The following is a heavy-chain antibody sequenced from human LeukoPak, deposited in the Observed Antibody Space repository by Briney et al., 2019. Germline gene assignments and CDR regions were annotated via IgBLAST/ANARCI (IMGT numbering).Heavy chain of an antibody. CDR3: ATDLGYSRNFEY. V-gene: IGHV4-39*07. CDR1: LGSITTTNNH. D-gene: IGHD6-13*01. CDR2: IYYTGTT. J-gene: IGHJ4*02. Sequence: PSETLSLTCSVSLGSITTTNNHWAWIRQPPGKGLEWIGSIYYTGTTYYNPSLNSRVTLSVDTSKNQFSLKVSSVTAADTAVYYCATDLGYSRNFEYWGQGTLVTVSS.